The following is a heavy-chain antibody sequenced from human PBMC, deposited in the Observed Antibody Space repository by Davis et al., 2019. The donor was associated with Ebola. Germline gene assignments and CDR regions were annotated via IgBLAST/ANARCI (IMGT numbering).Heavy chain of an antibody. CDR3: ARLGSGRYNNWFDP. Sequence: GGSLRLSCKGSGYSFTSYWIGWVRQLPGKGLEWMGIIYPGDSDTRYSPSFQGQVTISADKSISTAYLQWSSLKASDTAMYYCARLGSGRYNNWFDPWGQGTLVTVSS. J-gene: IGHJ5*02. D-gene: IGHD6-19*01. CDR1: GYSFTSYW. V-gene: IGHV5-51*01. CDR2: IYPGDSDT.